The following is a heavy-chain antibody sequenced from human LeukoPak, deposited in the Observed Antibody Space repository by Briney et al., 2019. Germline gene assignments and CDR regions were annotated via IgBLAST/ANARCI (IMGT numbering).Heavy chain of an antibody. CDR1: GGSLSGYY. CDR3: ARQWLVSPLFDY. CDR2: INHSGST. D-gene: IGHD6-19*01. V-gene: IGHV4-34*01. J-gene: IGHJ4*02. Sequence: SETLSLTCAVYGGSLSGYYWSWIRQPPGKGLEWIGEINHSGSTNYNPSLRSRVTISVDTSKNQLSLKLSSMTAADTAVYYCARQWLVSPLFDYWGQGTLVTVSS.